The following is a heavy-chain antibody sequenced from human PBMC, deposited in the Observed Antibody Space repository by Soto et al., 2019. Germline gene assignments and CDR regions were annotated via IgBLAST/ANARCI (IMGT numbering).Heavy chain of an antibody. V-gene: IGHV5-51*01. CDR1: GYSFTSYW. J-gene: IGHJ5*02. CDR2: IYPGDSDT. CDR3: ARGYVLRYFSRSDWFDP. Sequence: GESLKISCKGSGYSFTSYWIGWVRQMPGKGLEWMGIIYPGDSDTRYSPSFQGHVTISADKSISTAYLQWSSLKASDTAMYYCARGYVLRYFSRSDWFDPWGQGTLVTVSS. D-gene: IGHD3-9*01.